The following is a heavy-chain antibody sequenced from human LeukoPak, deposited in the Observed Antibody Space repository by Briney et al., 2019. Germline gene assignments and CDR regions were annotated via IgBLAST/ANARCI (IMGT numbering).Heavy chain of an antibody. CDR3: ARRGGYGWYFDY. Sequence: SETLSLTCAVYGGSFSGYYWSWIRQPPGKGLEWIGEINHSGSTNYNPSLKSRVTISADTSKNQFSLKLSSVTAADTAVYYCARRGGYGWYFDYWGQGTLVTVSS. CDR2: INHSGST. V-gene: IGHV4-34*01. J-gene: IGHJ4*02. D-gene: IGHD3-16*01. CDR1: GGSFSGYY.